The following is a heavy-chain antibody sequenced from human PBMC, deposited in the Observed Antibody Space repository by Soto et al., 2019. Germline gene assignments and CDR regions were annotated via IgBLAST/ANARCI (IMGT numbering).Heavy chain of an antibody. V-gene: IGHV3-30*18. CDR3: AKALRIVAPPNDY. CDR1: GFTFSSYG. D-gene: IGHD6-6*01. CDR2: ISHDGSNK. J-gene: IGHJ4*02. Sequence: SLGLSCAASGFTFSSYGMNWVRQAPGKGLEWVAVISHDGSNKYYADSVKGRFTISRDNCKNTLYLQMNSLRAEYTAVYYCAKALRIVAPPNDYWGQGTLVTVSS.